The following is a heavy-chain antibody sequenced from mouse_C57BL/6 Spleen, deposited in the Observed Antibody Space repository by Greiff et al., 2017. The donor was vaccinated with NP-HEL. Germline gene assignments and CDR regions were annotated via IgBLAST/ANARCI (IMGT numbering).Heavy chain of an antibody. V-gene: IGHV2-4*01. CDR2: IWSGGST. CDR1: GFSLTSYG. CDR3: AKARSGYYAMDY. Sequence: VKLMESGPGLVQPSQSLSITCTVSGFSLTSYGVHWVRQPPGKGLEWLGVIWSGGSTDYNAAFISRLSISKDNSKSQVFFKMNSLQADDTAIYYCAKARSGYYAMDYWGQGTSVTVSS. D-gene: IGHD3-1*01. J-gene: IGHJ4*01.